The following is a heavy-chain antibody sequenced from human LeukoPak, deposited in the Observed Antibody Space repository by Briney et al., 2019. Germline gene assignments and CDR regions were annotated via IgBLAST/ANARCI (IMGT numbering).Heavy chain of an antibody. J-gene: IGHJ5*02. D-gene: IGHD6-19*01. CDR2: IYYSGST. V-gene: IGHV4-59*01. CDR3: ARSADQWLVRVSWFDP. CDR1: GGSISSYY. Sequence: SETLSLTCTVSGGSISSYYWSWIRQPPGEGLEWIGYIYYSGSTNYNPSLKSRVTISVDTSKNQFSLKLSSVTAADAAVYYCARSADQWLVRVSWFDPWGQGTLVTVSS.